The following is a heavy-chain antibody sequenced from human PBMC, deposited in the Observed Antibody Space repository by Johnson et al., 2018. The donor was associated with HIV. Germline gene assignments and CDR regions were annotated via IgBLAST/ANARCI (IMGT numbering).Heavy chain of an antibody. Sequence: QVHLVESGGGVVQPGRSLRLSCAASGFTFSTYAMHWVRQAPGKGLEWVALISYDGSDKYYADSLKARFTISRDNSKNTLYLQMNSLRSEDTAGYYCARVSQQQGGVYDAFDIWGQGTMVTVSS. CDR1: GFTFSTYA. D-gene: IGHD6-13*01. CDR2: ISYDGSDK. V-gene: IGHV3-30*04. CDR3: ARVSQQQGGVYDAFDI. J-gene: IGHJ3*02.